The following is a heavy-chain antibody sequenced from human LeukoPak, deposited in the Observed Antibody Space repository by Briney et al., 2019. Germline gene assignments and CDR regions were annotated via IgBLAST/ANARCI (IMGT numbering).Heavy chain of an antibody. CDR3: ARERRWLQYDAFDI. J-gene: IGHJ3*02. V-gene: IGHV4-59*01. CDR1: GGSISSYY. Sequence: SETPSLTCTVSGGSISSYYWSWIRQPPGKGLEWIGYIYYSGSTNYNPSLKSRVTISVDTSKNQFSLKLSSVTAADTAVYYCARERRWLQYDAFDIWGQGTMVTVSS. D-gene: IGHD5-24*01. CDR2: IYYSGST.